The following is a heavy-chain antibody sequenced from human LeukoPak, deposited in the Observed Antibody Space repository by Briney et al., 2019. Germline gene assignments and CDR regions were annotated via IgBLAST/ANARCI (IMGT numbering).Heavy chain of an antibody. J-gene: IGHJ4*02. CDR3: ASARRYYYDSSGYYPLEY. CDR1: GYTFTSYG. V-gene: IGHV1-69*04. D-gene: IGHD3-22*01. CDR2: IIPILGIA. Sequence: SVKVSCKASGYTFTSYGISWVRQAPGQGLEWMGRIIPILGIANYAQKFQGRVTITADKSTSTAYMELSSLRSEDTAVYYCASARRYYYDSSGYYPLEYWGQGTLVTVSS.